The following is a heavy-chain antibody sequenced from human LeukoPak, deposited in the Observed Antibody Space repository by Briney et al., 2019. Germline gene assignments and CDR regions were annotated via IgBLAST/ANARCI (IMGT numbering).Heavy chain of an antibody. CDR3: ARQLSTAVAGFDP. D-gene: IGHD3-16*02. J-gene: IGHJ5*02. CDR1: GGSFSGYY. CDR2: INHSGST. Sequence: PSETLSLTCAVYGGSFSGYYWSWIRQPPGKGLEWIGEINHSGSTNYNPSLKSRVTISVDTSKNQFSLKLSSVTAADTAVYYCARQLSTAVAGFDPWGQGTLVTVSS. V-gene: IGHV4-34*01.